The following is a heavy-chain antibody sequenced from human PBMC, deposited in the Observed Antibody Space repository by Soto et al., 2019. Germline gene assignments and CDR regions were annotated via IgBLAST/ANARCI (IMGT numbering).Heavy chain of an antibody. V-gene: IGHV3-30*18. CDR1: GLTFSSYG. J-gene: IGHJ4*02. CDR2: ISYDGSNK. CDR3: AKNTHPIDY. Sequence: QVQLVESGGGVVQPGRSLRLSCAASGLTFSSYGRHWVRQAPGKGLEWVAVISYDGSNKYYADSVKGRFPISRDNSKNTLYLQMNSLIAEDTAVYYCAKNTHPIDYWVQGTLVTAAS.